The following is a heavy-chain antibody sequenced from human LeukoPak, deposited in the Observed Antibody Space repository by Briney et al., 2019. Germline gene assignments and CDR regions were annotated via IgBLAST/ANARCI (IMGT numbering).Heavy chain of an antibody. CDR2: IYPIGST. CDR3: ARGGADYGDYGVDY. V-gene: IGHV4-4*07. J-gene: IGHJ4*02. D-gene: IGHD4-17*01. Sequence: SETLSLTCTVSGGPINTCDWSWIRQAAGKGLEWIGRIYPIGSTTYNPSLESRVTMSADTSRNQLSLELTSVTAADTAVYFCARGGADYGDYGVDYWGQGTLVTVSS. CDR1: GGPINTCD.